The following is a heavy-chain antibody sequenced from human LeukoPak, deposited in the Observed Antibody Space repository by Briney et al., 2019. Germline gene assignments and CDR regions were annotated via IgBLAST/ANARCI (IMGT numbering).Heavy chain of an antibody. CDR3: ARGLPASHYDILTGYYFDY. Sequence: SETLSLTCTVSGGSISSSSYYWGWIRQPPGKGLEWIGSIYYSGSTYYNPSLKSRVTISVDTSKNQFSLKLSSVTAADTAVYYCARGLPASHYDILTGYYFDYWGQGTLVTVSS. V-gene: IGHV4-39*07. J-gene: IGHJ4*02. CDR2: IYYSGST. D-gene: IGHD3-9*01. CDR1: GGSISSSSYY.